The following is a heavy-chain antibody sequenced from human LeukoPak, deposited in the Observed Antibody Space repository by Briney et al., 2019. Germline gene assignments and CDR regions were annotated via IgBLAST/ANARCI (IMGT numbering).Heavy chain of an antibody. CDR3: AREDSSGPLDY. D-gene: IGHD6-19*01. CDR2: IYYSGST. CDR1: GGSISSYY. V-gene: IGHV4-59*01. Sequence: SETLSITCTVSGGSISSYYWSWIRQPPGKGLEWIGYIYYSGSTNYNPSLKSRVTISVDTSKNQFSLKLSSVTAADTAVYYCAREDSSGPLDYWGQGTLVTVSS. J-gene: IGHJ4*02.